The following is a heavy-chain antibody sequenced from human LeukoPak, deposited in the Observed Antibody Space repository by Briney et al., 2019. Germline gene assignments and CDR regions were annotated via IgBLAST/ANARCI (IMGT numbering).Heavy chain of an antibody. J-gene: IGHJ5*02. V-gene: IGHV1-8*01. CDR3: ARGFYYDILTGYYKGWFDP. Sequence: GASVKVSCKASGYTFTSYDINWVRQATGQGLEWMGWMNPNSGNTGYAQKFQGRVTMTRNTSISTAYMELSSLRSEDTAVYYCARGFYYDILTGYYKGWFDPWGQGTLVTVSS. CDR1: GYTFTSYD. D-gene: IGHD3-9*01. CDR2: MNPNSGNT.